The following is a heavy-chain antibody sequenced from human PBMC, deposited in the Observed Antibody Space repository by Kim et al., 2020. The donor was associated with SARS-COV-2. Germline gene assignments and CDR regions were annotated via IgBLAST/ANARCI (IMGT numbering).Heavy chain of an antibody. Sequence: TLSLTCTVSGGSISSGSYYWSWIRQPAGKGLERIGRTYTSGSTNYNPSLKSRVTISVDTSKNQFSLKLSSVTAADTAVYYCARASTAGYSYGSADYWGQRTLFTVSS. CDR2: TYTSGST. D-gene: IGHD5-18*01. CDR3: ARASTAGYSYGSADY. J-gene: IGHJ4*02. V-gene: IGHV4-61*02. CDR1: GGSISSGSYY.